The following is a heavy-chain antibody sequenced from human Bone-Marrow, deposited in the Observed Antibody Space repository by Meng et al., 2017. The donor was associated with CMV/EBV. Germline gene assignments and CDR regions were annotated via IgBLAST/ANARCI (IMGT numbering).Heavy chain of an antibody. V-gene: IGHV3-30-3*01. CDR3: ARDIREGSGSYWYSYYYYYGMDV. D-gene: IGHD3-10*01. J-gene: IGHJ6*02. CDR2: ISYDGSNK. CDR1: GFTFSNYA. Sequence: GESLKISCASSGFTFSNYAMHWVRQAPGKGLEWVAVISYDGSNKYYADSVKGRFTISRDNSKNTLYLQMNSLRAEDTAVYYCARDIREGSGSYWYSYYYYYGMDVWGQGTTVTVSS.